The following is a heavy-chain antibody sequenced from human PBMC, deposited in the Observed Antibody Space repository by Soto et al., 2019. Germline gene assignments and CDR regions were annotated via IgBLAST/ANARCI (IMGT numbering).Heavy chain of an antibody. CDR1: GFTFSSYG. Sequence: GGSLRLSCAASGFTFSSYGMHWVRQAPGKGLEWVAVIWYDGSNKYYADSVKGRFTISRDNSKNTLYLQMNSLRAEDTAVYYCARDTGPTIRYYFDYWGQGTLVTVSS. J-gene: IGHJ4*02. D-gene: IGHD5-12*01. CDR2: IWYDGSNK. CDR3: ARDTGPTIRYYFDY. V-gene: IGHV3-33*01.